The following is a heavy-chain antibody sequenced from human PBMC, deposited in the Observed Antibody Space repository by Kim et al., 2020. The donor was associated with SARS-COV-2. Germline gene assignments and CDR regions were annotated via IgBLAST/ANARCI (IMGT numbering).Heavy chain of an antibody. CDR1: GFTFSRYS. J-gene: IGHJ5*02. CDR3: AREGPDIVVVPAASWFDP. V-gene: IGHV3-21*01. CDR2: ISSSSSYI. D-gene: IGHD2-2*01. Sequence: GGSLRLSCAASGFTFSRYSMNWVRQAPGKGLEWVSSISSSSSYIYYADSVKGRFTISRDNAKNSLYLQMNSLRAEDTAVYYCAREGPDIVVVPAASWFDPWGQGTLVTVSS.